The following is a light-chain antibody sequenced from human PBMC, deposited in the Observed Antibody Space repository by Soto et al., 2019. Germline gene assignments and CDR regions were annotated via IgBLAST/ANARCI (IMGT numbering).Light chain of an antibody. CDR2: DAS. CDR1: QSVSSY. J-gene: IGKJ4*01. V-gene: IGKV3-11*01. Sequence: EIVLTQSPATLSLSPGEGATLSCRASQSVSSYLVWYQQKPGQAPRLLISDASNMATGIPARFSGSGSGTDFTLTISSLEPEDFAVYYCQQRSNWPLTFGGGTKVEIK. CDR3: QQRSNWPLT.